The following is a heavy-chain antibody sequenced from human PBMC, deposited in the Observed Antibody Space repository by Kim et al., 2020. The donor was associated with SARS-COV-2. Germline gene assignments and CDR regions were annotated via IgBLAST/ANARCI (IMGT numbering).Heavy chain of an antibody. CDR2: IYYSGST. CDR1: GGSISSYY. CDR3: ARVYGHSSGWYYYYYGMDV. D-gene: IGHD6-19*01. V-gene: IGHV4-59*01. J-gene: IGHJ6*02. Sequence: SETLSLTCTVSGGSISSYYWSWIRQPPGKGLEWIGYIYYSGSTNYNPSLKSRVTISVDTSKNQFSLKLSSVTAADTAVYYCARVYGHSSGWYYYYYGMDVWGQGTTVTVSS.